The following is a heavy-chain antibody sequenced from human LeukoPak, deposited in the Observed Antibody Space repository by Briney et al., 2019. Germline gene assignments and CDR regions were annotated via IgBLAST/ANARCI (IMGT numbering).Heavy chain of an antibody. D-gene: IGHD6-19*01. CDR3: ARRVTNSSGVRYFDL. Sequence: GGSLRLSCAASGFTFSSYSMNWVRRAPGKGLEWASTISGSGGNTYYADSVKGRFTISRDNSKNTLYLQMNSLRAEDTAVFYCARRVTNSSGVRYFDLWGRGTLVTVSS. V-gene: IGHV3-23*01. CDR2: ISGSGGNT. CDR1: GFTFSSYS. J-gene: IGHJ2*01.